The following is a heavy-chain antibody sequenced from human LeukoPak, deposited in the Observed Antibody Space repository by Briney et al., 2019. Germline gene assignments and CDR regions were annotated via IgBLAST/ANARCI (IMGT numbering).Heavy chain of an antibody. J-gene: IGHJ5*02. CDR2: IYPGDSDT. Sequence: GESLKISCKGSGYRFATSWLGWVRQMPGKGLEWMGIIYPGDSDTRYSPSFQGQVTISADKSISTAYLQWSSLKASDTAMYYCARGYCSSTSCYTVDNWFDPWGQGTLVTVSS. CDR1: GYRFATSW. D-gene: IGHD2-2*01. CDR3: ARGYCSSTSCYTVDNWFDP. V-gene: IGHV5-51*01.